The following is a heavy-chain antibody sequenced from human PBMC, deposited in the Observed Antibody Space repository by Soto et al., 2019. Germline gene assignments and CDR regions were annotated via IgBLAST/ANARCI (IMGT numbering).Heavy chain of an antibody. J-gene: IGHJ6*02. V-gene: IGHV4-34*02. CDR1: GGSFSDAY. D-gene: IGHD1-7*01. CDR2: VFHAGNT. CDR3: ARAPRELLAEGPLFLYYYYGLDV. Sequence: QVHLQQWGAGLLKPSGTLSLTCAVSGGSFSDAYWSWVRQSPGRGLEWVGEVFHAGNTHYNPSLKSRVTLSADTAKNQFSLRLTSVTAAYSAVYYCARAPRELLAEGPLFLYYYYGLDVWGQGTTVVVSS.